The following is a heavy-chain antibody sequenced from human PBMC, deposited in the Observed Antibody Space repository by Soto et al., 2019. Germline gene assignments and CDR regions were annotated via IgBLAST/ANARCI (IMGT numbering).Heavy chain of an antibody. CDR3: ARGARGYDSSVQSGGFDP. Sequence: QVQLVQSGAEVKKPGASVKVSCKASGYTFTSYYMHWVRQAPGQGLEWMGIINPSGGSTSYAQKFQGRVTMTRDTSTSTVYMELSSLRSEDTPVYYCARGARGYDSSVQSGGFDPWGQGTLVTVSS. CDR2: INPSGGST. CDR1: GYTFTSYY. V-gene: IGHV1-46*01. D-gene: IGHD3-22*01. J-gene: IGHJ5*02.